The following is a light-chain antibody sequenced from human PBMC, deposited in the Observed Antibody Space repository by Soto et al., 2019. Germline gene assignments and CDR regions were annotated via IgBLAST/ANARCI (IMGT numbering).Light chain of an antibody. Sequence: EIVLTQSPATLSLSPGERATLSCRASQSVSSYLAWYQQKPGQAPRLLIYDASNRATGITARLSGSGSGTDFTLTISSLEPEDFAVYYCQQRSNWPYTFGQGTKLEI. CDR3: QQRSNWPYT. CDR2: DAS. J-gene: IGKJ2*01. V-gene: IGKV3-11*01. CDR1: QSVSSY.